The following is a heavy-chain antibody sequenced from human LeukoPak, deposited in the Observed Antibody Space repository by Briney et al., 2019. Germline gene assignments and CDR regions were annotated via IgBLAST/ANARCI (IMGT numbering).Heavy chain of an antibody. CDR1: GGSFSGYY. J-gene: IGHJ4*02. CDR2: INNSGST. CDR3: ARDPLYYYGSVSCYSPPFDY. D-gene: IGHD3-10*01. Sequence: SETLSLTCAVYGGSFSGYYWSWIRQPPGKGLEWIGEINNSGSTNDNPSLRSGVTISVDTSKNQFSLKRSSVTAADTAVYYCARDPLYYYGSVSCYSPPFDYWGQGTLVTVSS. V-gene: IGHV4-34*01.